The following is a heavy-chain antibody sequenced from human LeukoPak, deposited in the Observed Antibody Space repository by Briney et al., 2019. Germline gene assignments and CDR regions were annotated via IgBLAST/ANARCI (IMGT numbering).Heavy chain of an antibody. Sequence: PGGSLRLSCGASGFTFSSYWMSWVRQAQGKGLEWVANIKEDGSEKYYVASVKGRFSISRDNAKNSLYLQMNSLRAEDTVVYYCASGRQLGYWGQGTLVTVSS. D-gene: IGHD3-16*01. J-gene: IGHJ4*02. V-gene: IGHV3-7*01. CDR2: IKEDGSEK. CDR1: GFTFSSYW. CDR3: ASGRQLGY.